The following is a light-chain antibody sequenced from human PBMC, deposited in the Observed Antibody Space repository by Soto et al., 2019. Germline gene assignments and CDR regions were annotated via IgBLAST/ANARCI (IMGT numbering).Light chain of an antibody. Sequence: SYELTQPPSVSVAPGKTASITWEGNNIGRKSVHWYQQRPGQAPMVVIYYDGDRPSGIPERFSGSNSGTAATLTISGVEAGDEADYYCQVWDSGVDHIIFGGGTQLTVL. CDR2: YDG. CDR1: NIGRKS. V-gene: IGLV3-21*04. CDR3: QVWDSGVDHII. J-gene: IGLJ2*01.